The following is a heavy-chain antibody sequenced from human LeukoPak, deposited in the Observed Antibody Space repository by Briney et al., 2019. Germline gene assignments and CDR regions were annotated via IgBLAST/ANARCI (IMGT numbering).Heavy chain of an antibody. V-gene: IGHV1-24*01. CDR3: ATEFSAAGPSSYYFDY. D-gene: IGHD6-13*01. CDR2: FDPEDGET. Sequence: GASVKVSCKVSGYTLTELSMHWVRQAPGKGLEWMGGFDPEDGETIYAQKFQGRVTMTEDTSTDTAYMELSSLRSEDTAVYYCATEFSAAGPSSYYFDYWGQGTLVTVPS. CDR1: GYTLTELS. J-gene: IGHJ4*02.